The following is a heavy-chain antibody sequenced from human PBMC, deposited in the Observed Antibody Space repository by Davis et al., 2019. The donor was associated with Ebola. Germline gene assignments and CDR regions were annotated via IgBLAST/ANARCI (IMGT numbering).Heavy chain of an antibody. Sequence: GESLKISCKGSGYSFSSYWIGWVRQMPGKGLEWMGIIFPGDSDTRYNPSFQGHVTISADKSISTAYLQWSSLKASDTAMYYCARYNDFWSHYNWFDPWGQGTLVTVSS. V-gene: IGHV5-51*01. J-gene: IGHJ5*02. CDR1: GYSFSSYW. CDR3: ARYNDFWSHYNWFDP. D-gene: IGHD3-3*01. CDR2: IFPGDSDT.